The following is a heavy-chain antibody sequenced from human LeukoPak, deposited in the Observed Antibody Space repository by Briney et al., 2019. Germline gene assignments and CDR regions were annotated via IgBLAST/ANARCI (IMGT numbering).Heavy chain of an antibody. CDR2: ISAYYGNT. V-gene: IGHV1-18*01. CDR3: ARDDPIVGATNDWFDP. Sequence: ASVKVSCKASGYTFTNYGISWVRQAPGQGLEWMGWISAYYGNTNYAQNLQDRVTMTTNTSTSIAYMELRSLRSDDTAVYYCARDDPIVGATNDWFDPWGQGTLVTVSS. D-gene: IGHD1-26*01. CDR1: GYTFTNYG. J-gene: IGHJ5*02.